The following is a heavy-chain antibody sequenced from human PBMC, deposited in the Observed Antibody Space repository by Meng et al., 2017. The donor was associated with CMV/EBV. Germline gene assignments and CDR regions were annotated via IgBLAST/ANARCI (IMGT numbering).Heavy chain of an antibody. CDR1: GFTFSSYS. CDR3: ARDLELRPWFDP. V-gene: IGHV3-21*01. CDR2: ISSSSSYI. Sequence: GESLKISCAASGFTFSSYSMNWVRQAPGKGLEWVSSISSSSSYIYYADSVKGRFTISRDNAKNSLYLQMNSLRAEDTAVYCCARDLELRPWFDPWGQGTLVTVSS. J-gene: IGHJ5*02. D-gene: IGHD1-7*01.